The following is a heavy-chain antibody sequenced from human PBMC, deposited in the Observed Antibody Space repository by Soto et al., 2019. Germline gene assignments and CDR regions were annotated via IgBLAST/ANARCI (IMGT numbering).Heavy chain of an antibody. CDR3: ARTPSFGEFVYYYYYGMDV. CDR2: IYYSGST. CDR1: GCSISSSSYY. J-gene: IGHJ6*02. Sequence: SETLSLSCTVSGCSISSSSYYWGWIRQPPGKGLEWIGSIYYSGSTYYNPSLKSRVTISVDTSKNQFSLKLSSVTAADTAVYYCARTPSFGEFVYYYYYGMDVWGQGTTVTVSS. D-gene: IGHD3-10*01. V-gene: IGHV4-39*01.